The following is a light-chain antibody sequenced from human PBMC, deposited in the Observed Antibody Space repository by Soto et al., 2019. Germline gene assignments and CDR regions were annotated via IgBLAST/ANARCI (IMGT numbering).Light chain of an antibody. CDR1: QSALSSSNNKNY. CDR3: QQYYSTPRT. V-gene: IGKV4-1*01. J-gene: IGKJ1*01. CDR2: WAS. Sequence: DIVMTQSPDSLAVSLGERATINCTSSQSALSSSNNKNYLAWYQQRPGQPPKLLIYWASTRESGVPDRFSGSGSGTDFTLTISSLQAEDVAVYYCQQYYSTPRTFGYGTKVEIK.